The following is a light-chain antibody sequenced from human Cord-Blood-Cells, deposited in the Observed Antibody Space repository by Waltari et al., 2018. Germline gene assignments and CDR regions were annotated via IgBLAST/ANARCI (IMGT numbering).Light chain of an antibody. J-gene: IGLJ2*01. V-gene: IGLV2-14*04. CDR2: DVS. CDR3: SSYTSSSTLV. Sequence: SVAGSPGQSITISCTGTSSDVGGYNYVSWYQQHPGKAPKLMIYDVSNRPSGVSNRFSGSKSGNTASLTISGLQAEDEADYYCSSYTSSSTLVFGGGTKLTVL. CDR1: SSDVGGYNY.